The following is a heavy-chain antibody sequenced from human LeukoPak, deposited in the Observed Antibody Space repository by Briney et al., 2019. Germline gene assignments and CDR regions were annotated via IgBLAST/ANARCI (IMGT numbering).Heavy chain of an antibody. V-gene: IGHV3-23*01. J-gene: IGHJ3*01. D-gene: IGHD4-17*01. Sequence: HSGGSLRLSCVGSDFTFANYAMTGVRLTPGKGLEWVSSIKGSGSYAMYADSVSGRFTTSRDNSRNTIFLQMTSLRAEDTAIYYCGRDPNGDYIGAFEFWGLGTLVSVSS. CDR2: IKGSGSYA. CDR1: DFTFANYA. CDR3: GRDPNGDYIGAFEF.